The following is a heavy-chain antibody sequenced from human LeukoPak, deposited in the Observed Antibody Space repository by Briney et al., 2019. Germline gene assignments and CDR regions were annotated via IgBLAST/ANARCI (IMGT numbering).Heavy chain of an antibody. CDR3: ANEGSYGDFDY. V-gene: IGHV3-23*01. CDR2: ILNNGVST. CDR1: GFNFGTYA. J-gene: IGHJ4*02. D-gene: IGHD5-18*01. Sequence: PGGSLRLSCAASGFNFGTYAMTWVRQAPGMGLEWVSTILNNGVSTYHADSVKGRFTISRDNSRNTLHLQMNSLRAEDTAVYYCANEGSYGDFDYWGQGTLVTVSS.